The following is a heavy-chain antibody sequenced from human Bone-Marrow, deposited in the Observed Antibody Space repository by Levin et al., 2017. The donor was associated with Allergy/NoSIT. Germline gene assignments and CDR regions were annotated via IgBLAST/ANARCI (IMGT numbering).Heavy chain of an antibody. V-gene: IGHV3-15*01. J-gene: IGHJ6*02. Sequence: SCAASGFTFSNAWMSWVRQAPGKGLEWVGRIKSKTDGGTTDYAAPVKGRFTISRDDSKNTLYLQMNSLKTEDTAVYYCTTDSSRAPDCTNGVCYDHYYYYDGMDVWGQGTTVTVSS. CDR3: TTDSSRAPDCTNGVCYDHYYYYDGMDV. CDR2: IKSKTDGGTT. CDR1: GFTFSNAW. D-gene: IGHD2-8*01.